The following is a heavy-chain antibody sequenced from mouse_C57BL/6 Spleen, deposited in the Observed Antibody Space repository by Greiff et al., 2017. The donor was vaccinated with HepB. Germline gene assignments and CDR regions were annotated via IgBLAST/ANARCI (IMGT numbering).Heavy chain of an antibody. D-gene: IGHD1-1*01. CDR1: GYTFTSYW. J-gene: IGHJ4*01. Sequence: VQLQQPGAELVKPGASVKLSCKASGYTFTSYWMHWVKQRPGQGLEWIGMIHPNSGSTNYNEKFKSKATLTVDKSSSTAYMQLSSLTSEDSAVYYCARKTPVVATDYAMDYWGQGTSVTVSS. CDR3: ARKTPVVATDYAMDY. CDR2: IHPNSGST. V-gene: IGHV1-64*01.